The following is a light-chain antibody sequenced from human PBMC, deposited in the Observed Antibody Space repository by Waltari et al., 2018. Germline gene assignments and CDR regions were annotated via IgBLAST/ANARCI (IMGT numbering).Light chain of an antibody. CDR2: KPS. J-gene: IGKJ1*01. CDR1: QSISSW. CDR3: QQYNSFPWT. Sequence: DIQMAQTPSTPSSSVGGRVTITSRASQSISSWMDWYQQKPGKDPNPLIYKPSALESGAPLSVTGRRSATDFAHTISGHEADDFAAYFCQQYNSFPWTFGHRTKVAIK. V-gene: IGKV1-5*03.